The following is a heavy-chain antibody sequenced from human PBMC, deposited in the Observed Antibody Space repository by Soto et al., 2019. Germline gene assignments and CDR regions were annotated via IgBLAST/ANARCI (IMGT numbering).Heavy chain of an antibody. CDR1: GFTFSSYA. Sequence: TGGSLRLSCAASGFTFSSYAMSWVRQAPGKGLEWVSAISGSGGSTYYADSVKGRFTISRDNSKNTLYLQMNSLRAEDTAVYYCAKDAAYSSSFYYYYYMDVWGKGTTVTVSS. D-gene: IGHD6-6*01. CDR2: ISGSGGST. V-gene: IGHV3-23*01. CDR3: AKDAAYSSSFYYYYYMDV. J-gene: IGHJ6*03.